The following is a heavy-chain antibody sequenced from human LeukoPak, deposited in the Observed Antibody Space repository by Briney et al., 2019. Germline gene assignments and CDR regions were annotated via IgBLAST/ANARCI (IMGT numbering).Heavy chain of an antibody. V-gene: IGHV3-21*01. J-gene: IGHJ6*02. CDR1: GFTFSSYS. D-gene: IGHD3-3*01. CDR3: ARVLEEDGMDV. Sequence: GGSLRLSCAASGFTFSSYSMNWVRQAPGKGLEWDSSISSSSSYIYYADSVKGRFTISRDNAKNSLYLQMNSLRAEDTAVYYCARVLEEDGMDVWGQGTTVTVSS. CDR2: ISSSSSYI.